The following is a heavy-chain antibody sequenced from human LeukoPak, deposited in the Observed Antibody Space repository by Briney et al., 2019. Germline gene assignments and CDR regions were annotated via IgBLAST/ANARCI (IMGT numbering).Heavy chain of an antibody. CDR2: INPNSGGT. D-gene: IGHD3-22*01. V-gene: IGHV1-2*02. Sequence: ASVKVSCKASGYTFTGYYMHWVRQAPGQGLEWMGWINPNSGGTNYAQKFHGRLTLTSDTSIATAYMELSGLRSDDTALYYCLRSYYYDSSGFLGWGKGTLVTVS. CDR1: GYTFTGYY. CDR3: LRSYYYDSSGFLG. J-gene: IGHJ4*02.